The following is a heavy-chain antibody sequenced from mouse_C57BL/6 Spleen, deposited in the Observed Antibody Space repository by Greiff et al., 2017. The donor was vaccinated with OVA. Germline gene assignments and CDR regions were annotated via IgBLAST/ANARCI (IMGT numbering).Heavy chain of an antibody. CDR3: ARDGGYYYFDY. Sequence: EVNLVESEGGLVQPGSSMKLSCTASGFTFSDYYMAWVRQVPEKGLEWVANINYDGSSTYYLDSLKSRFIISRDNAKNILYLQMSSLKSEDTATYYCARDGGYYYFDYWGQGTTLTVSS. V-gene: IGHV5-16*01. CDR1: GFTFSDYY. D-gene: IGHD2-3*01. J-gene: IGHJ2*01. CDR2: INYDGSST.